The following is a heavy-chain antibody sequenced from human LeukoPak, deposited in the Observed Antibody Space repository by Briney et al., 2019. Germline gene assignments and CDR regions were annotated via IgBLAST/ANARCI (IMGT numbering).Heavy chain of an antibody. CDR1: GFAFSSYS. V-gene: IGHV3-48*01. CDR3: ARGPSSQFRTDY. Sequence: GGSLRLSCAASGFAFSSYSMNWVRQAPGKGLEWVSYIGSSSSRIYYADSVKGRFTISRDNAKNSLYLQMNGLRAEDTAVYYCARGPSSQFRTDYWGQGTLVTVSS. CDR2: IGSSSSRI. J-gene: IGHJ4*02. D-gene: IGHD2-2*01.